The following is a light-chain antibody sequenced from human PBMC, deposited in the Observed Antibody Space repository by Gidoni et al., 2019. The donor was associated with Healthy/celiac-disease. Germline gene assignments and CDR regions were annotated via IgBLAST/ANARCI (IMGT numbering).Light chain of an antibody. CDR2: AAS. CDR3: QQSYSTPRT. V-gene: IGKV1-39*01. J-gene: IGKJ2*01. CDR1: QSISSY. Sequence: DIQMTQSPSSLSASVGDRVTISCRASQSISSYLNWYQPKPGKAPKLLIYAASSLQSVVPSMFSGSGSGTDFTLTISSLQPEDFATYYWQQSYSTPRTFGQGTKLEIK.